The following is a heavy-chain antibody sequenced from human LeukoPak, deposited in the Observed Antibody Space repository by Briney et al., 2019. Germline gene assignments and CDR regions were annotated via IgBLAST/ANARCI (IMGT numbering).Heavy chain of an antibody. V-gene: IGHV3-30*02. CDR2: IRNDGSDT. CDR3: VKDNPVCHV. Sequence: PGGSLGLSCTASGFTFSDNGMHWAPQAPGKGLEWVAFIRNDGSDTYYADSVKGRFTISRDNAKNTLYLQMNSLTTEDTAVYYCVKDNPVCHVWGKGTTVAVSS. CDR1: GFTFSDNG. D-gene: IGHD2-2*01. J-gene: IGHJ6*04.